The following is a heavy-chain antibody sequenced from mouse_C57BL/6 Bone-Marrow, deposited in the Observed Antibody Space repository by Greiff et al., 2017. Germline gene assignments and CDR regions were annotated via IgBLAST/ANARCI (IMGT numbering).Heavy chain of an antibody. CDR3: ARGYYGFYYAMDY. CDR1: GFTSSDYY. V-gene: IGHV5-16*01. J-gene: IGHJ4*01. CDR2: INYDGSST. D-gene: IGHD1-1*01. Sequence: DVHLVESEGGLVQPGSSMKLSCTASGFTSSDYYMAWVRQVPEKGLEWVANINYDGSSTYYLDSLKSRFIISRDNAKNILYLQMSSLKSEDTATYYCARGYYGFYYAMDYWGQGTSVTVSS.